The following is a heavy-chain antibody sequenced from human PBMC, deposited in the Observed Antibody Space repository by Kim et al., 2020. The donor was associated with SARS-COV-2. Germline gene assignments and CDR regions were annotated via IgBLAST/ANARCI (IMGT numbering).Heavy chain of an antibody. J-gene: IGHJ5*02. CDR2: INPNSGGT. CDR3: ARVWFGELLSTAGGIWFDP. CDR1: GYTFTGYY. D-gene: IGHD3-10*01. Sequence: ASVKVSCKASGYTFTGYYMHWVRQAPGQGLEWMGRINPNSGGTNYAQKFQGRVTMTRDTSISTAYMELSRLRSDDTAVYYCARVWFGELLSTAGGIWFDPWGQGTLVTVSS. V-gene: IGHV1-2*06.